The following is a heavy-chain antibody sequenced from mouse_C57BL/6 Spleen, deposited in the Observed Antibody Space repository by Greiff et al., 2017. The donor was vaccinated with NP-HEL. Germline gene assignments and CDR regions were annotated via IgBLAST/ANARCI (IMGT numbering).Heavy chain of an antibody. CDR2: IDPENGDT. Sequence: EVQRVESGAELVRPGASVKLSCTASGFNIKDDYMHWVKQRPEQGLEWIGWIDPENGDTEYASKFQGKATITADTSSNTAYLQLSSLTSEDTAVYYCTTSYDYGGYWGQGTTLTVSS. D-gene: IGHD2-4*01. CDR1: GFNIKDDY. J-gene: IGHJ2*01. CDR3: TTSYDYGGY. V-gene: IGHV14-4*01.